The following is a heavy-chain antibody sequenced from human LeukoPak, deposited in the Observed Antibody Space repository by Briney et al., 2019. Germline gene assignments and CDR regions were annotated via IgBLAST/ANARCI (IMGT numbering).Heavy chain of an antibody. V-gene: IGHV1-69*13. CDR1: GGTFSSYA. Sequence: SVKVSCKASGGTFSSYAISWVRQAPGQGLEWMGGIIPIFGTANYAQKFQGRVTITADESTSTAYMELSSLRSEDTAVYYCARPPGGILDCSSTSCYGPPGNYYYYGMDVGGKGTTVTVP. J-gene: IGHJ6*04. CDR3: ARPPGGILDCSSTSCYGPPGNYYYYGMDV. CDR2: IIPIFGTA. D-gene: IGHD2-2*01.